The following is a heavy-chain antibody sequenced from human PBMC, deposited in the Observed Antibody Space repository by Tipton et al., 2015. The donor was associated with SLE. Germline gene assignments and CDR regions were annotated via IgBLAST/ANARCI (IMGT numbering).Heavy chain of an antibody. CDR1: GGSFSGYY. J-gene: IGHJ1*01. D-gene: IGHD3-10*01. CDR2: INHSGST. V-gene: IGHV4-34*01. CDR3: ARGGPYYYGSGSSPAEYFQY. Sequence: TLSLTCAVYGGSFSGYYWSWIRQPPGKGLEWIGEINHSGSTNYNPSLKSRVTISVDTSKNQFSLKLGSVTAADTAVYYCARGGPYYYGSGSSPAEYFQYWGQGTLVTVSS.